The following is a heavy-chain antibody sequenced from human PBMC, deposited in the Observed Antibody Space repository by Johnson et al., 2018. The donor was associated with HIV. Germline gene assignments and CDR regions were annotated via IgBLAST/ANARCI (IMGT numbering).Heavy chain of an antibody. CDR2: IKSKSDGGTT. J-gene: IGHJ3*02. D-gene: IGHD3-3*01. CDR3: TTNFWSGFYPDAFDI. Sequence: MQLVESGGGLVKPGGSLRLPCAASGFTFSNAWMTWVRQAPGKGLEWVGRIKSKSDGGTTDYAAPVRGRFTISRDDSETTVYLQMNSLKTEDTAVYYCTTNFWSGFYPDAFDIWGQGTMVTVSS. V-gene: IGHV3-15*01. CDR1: GFTFSNAW.